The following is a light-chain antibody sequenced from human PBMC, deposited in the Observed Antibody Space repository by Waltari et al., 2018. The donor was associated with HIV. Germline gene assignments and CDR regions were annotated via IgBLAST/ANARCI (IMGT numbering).Light chain of an antibody. J-gene: IGLJ1*01. CDR3: AAWDNILSGYV. V-gene: IGLV1-47*01. CDR2: NDY. Sequence: QSALTQPPSTSGTPGQRVTMSCSGSSSNVGRDNVYWYQQIPGTAPKLLIYNDYQRASGVPDRFSCSTSGTSASLAISGLRSEDEADYYCAAWDNILSGYVFGTGTKVTVL. CDR1: SSNVGRDN.